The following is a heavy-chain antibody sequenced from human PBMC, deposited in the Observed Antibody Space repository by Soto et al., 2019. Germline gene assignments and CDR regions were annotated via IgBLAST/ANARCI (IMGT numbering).Heavy chain of an antibody. J-gene: IGHJ4*02. V-gene: IGHV3-30*03. D-gene: IGHD4-17*01. Sequence: QVQMVESGGGVVQPGGSLRLSCVTSRFSFSSYGMHWVRQAPGKGLEWVALTLYDESNKFYADSVKGRFTISRDNSKNTLYLQMNSLRVEDTAFYYCAGGDYGDLGYFDQWGQGTLVTVSS. CDR1: RFSFSSYG. CDR2: TLYDESNK. CDR3: AGGDYGDLGYFDQ.